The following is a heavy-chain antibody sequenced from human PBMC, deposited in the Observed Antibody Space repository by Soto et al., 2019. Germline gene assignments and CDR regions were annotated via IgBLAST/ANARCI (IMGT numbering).Heavy chain of an antibody. D-gene: IGHD6-13*01. V-gene: IGHV4-59*01. CDR3: ARAQIAARGRWFDP. J-gene: IGHJ5*02. CDR1: GGSISSYY. Sequence: QVQLQESGPGLVKPSETLSLTCTVSGGSISSYYWSWIRQPPGKGLEWIGYIYYSGSTNYNPSLKSRVTISVDTSKNQFSLKLSSVTAADTAVYYCARAQIAARGRWFDPRGQGTLVTVSS. CDR2: IYYSGST.